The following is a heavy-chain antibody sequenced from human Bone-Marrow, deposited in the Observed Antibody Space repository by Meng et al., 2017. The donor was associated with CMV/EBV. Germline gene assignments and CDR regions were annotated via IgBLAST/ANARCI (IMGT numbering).Heavy chain of an antibody. Sequence: GESLKISCAASGFTFSSYAMSWVRQAPGKGLEWVSAISGSGGSTYYADSVKGRFTISRDNSKNTLYLQMNSLRDEDTAVYYCAREGDYNGYYYGMDVWGQGTTVTVSS. J-gene: IGHJ6*02. CDR2: ISGSGGST. CDR1: GFTFSSYA. V-gene: IGHV3-23*01. CDR3: AREGDYNGYYYGMDV. D-gene: IGHD4-11*01.